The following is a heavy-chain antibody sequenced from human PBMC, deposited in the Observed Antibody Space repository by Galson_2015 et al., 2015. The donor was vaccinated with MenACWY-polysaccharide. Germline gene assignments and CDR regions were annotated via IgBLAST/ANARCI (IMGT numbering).Heavy chain of an antibody. CDR3: TRDMRTLDY. J-gene: IGHJ4*02. D-gene: IGHD2-15*01. CDR1: GVTFTNAW. CDR2: IRSKANNYGT. V-gene: IGHV3-73*01. Sequence: SLRLSCAASGVTFTNAWMTWVRQAPGKGLEWVGRIRSKANNYGTGYAASVKGRFTISRDDSKNTAYLQMNSLKTEDTAVYFCTRDMRTLDYWGQGTLVTVSS.